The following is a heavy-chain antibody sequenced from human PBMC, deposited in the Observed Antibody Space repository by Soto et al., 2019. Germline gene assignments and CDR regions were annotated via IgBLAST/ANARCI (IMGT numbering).Heavy chain of an antibody. V-gene: IGHV1-3*01. CDR2: INAGNGNT. CDR3: ARALLWFGESNFDY. J-gene: IGHJ4*02. D-gene: IGHD3-10*01. Sequence: ASVKVSCKASGYTSTSYAMHWVRQAPGQRLEWMGWINAGNGNTKYSQKFQGRVTITRDTSASTAYMELSSLRSEDTAVYYCARALLWFGESNFDYWGQGTLVTVSS. CDR1: GYTSTSYA.